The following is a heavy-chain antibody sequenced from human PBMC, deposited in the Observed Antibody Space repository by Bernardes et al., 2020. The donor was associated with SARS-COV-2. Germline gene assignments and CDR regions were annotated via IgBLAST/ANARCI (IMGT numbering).Heavy chain of an antibody. Sequence: GGSLRLSCAASGFSFSTYDMHWVRQAPGQGLEYVSVIKGDGENTFYVDSVNGRFTVSRDNYRDILFLEMGSLRVEDTAVYYCAILQSGRETHFASWGQGTLVTVSS. J-gene: IGHJ4*02. CDR3: AILQSGRETHFAS. V-gene: IGHV3-64*02. CDR1: GFSFSTYD. CDR2: IKGDGENT. D-gene: IGHD1-26*01.